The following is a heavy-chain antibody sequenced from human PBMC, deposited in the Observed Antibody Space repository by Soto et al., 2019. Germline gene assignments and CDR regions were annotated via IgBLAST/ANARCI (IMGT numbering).Heavy chain of an antibody. CDR2: IYYSGST. V-gene: IGHV4-39*01. CDR1: GGSISSSSYY. D-gene: IGHD3-3*01. CDR3: ARLILNSAGILRFLEWRYGWFDP. J-gene: IGHJ5*02. Sequence: SETLSLTCTVSGGSISSSSYYWGWIRQPPGKGLEWIGSIYYSGSTYYNPSLKSRVTISVDTSKNQFSLKLSSVTAADTAVYYCARLILNSAGILRFLEWRYGWFDPWGQGTLVTVSS.